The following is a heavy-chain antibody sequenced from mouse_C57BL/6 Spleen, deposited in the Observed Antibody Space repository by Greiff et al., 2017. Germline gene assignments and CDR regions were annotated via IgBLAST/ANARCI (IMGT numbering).Heavy chain of an antibody. CDR2: INPNNGGT. V-gene: IGHV1-18*01. CDR3: ARGYFDY. CDR1: GYTFTDYN. Sequence: VQLQQSGPELVKPGASVTIPCKASGYTFTDYNMDWVKQSHGKSLEWIGDINPNNGGTIYNQKFKGKATLTVNKSSSTAYMEVRSLTSEDTAVYYCARGYFDYWGQGTTLTVSS. J-gene: IGHJ2*01.